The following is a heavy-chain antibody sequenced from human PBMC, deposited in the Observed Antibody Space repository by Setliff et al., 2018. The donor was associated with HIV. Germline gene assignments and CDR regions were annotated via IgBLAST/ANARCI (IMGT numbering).Heavy chain of an antibody. Sequence: SETLSLTCTVSGGSIGSGSHYWSWVRQPAGKGLEWIGHIYTTGSTNYNPSLKSRVTISADTSNNQFSLRLTSMTAADTAVYYCAKTSVGATGLYAFDIWGQGTMVTVSS. CDR1: GGSIGSGSHY. V-gene: IGHV4-61*09. CDR3: AKTSVGATGLYAFDI. CDR2: IYTTGST. J-gene: IGHJ3*02. D-gene: IGHD1-26*01.